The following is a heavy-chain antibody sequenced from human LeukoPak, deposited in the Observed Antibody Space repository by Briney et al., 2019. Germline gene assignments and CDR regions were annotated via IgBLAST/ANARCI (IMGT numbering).Heavy chain of an antibody. CDR3: ARATGQLVVVVAAMLSV. CDR2: INPNSGGT. J-gene: IGHJ4*02. CDR1: GYTFTGYY. V-gene: IGHV1-2*02. D-gene: IGHD2-15*01. Sequence: GASVKVSCKASGYTFTGYYMHWVRQAPGQGLEWMGWINPNSGGTNYAQKFQGRVTMTRDTSISTAYMELSRLRSDDTAVYYCARATGQLVVVVAAMLSVWGQGTLVTVSS.